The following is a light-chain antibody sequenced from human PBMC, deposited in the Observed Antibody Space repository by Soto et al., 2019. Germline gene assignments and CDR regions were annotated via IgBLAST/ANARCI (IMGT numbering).Light chain of an antibody. V-gene: IGLV2-18*02. CDR2: DVS. CDR3: NSSTTRTTQV. J-gene: IGLJ1*01. Sequence: ALTQPASVSGSPGQSIAISCTGSSSDVGAYNRVSWYQQSPDTAPKLIIYDVSDRPSGVPDRFSGSKSGNTASLTISGLQPEDQADYYCNSSTTRTTQVFGTGTKGTVL. CDR1: SSDVGAYNR.